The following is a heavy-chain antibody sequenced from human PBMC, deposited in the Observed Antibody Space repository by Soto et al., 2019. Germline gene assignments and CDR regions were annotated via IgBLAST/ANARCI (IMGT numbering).Heavy chain of an antibody. J-gene: IGHJ4*02. Sequence: GGSLRLSCAASGFTFSSYAMSWVRQAPGKGLEWVSAISGSGGSTYYADSVKGRFTISRDNSKNTLYLQMNSLRAEDTAVYYCSSCRWALYSSSSAFFDYWGQGTLVTVSS. CDR2: ISGSGGST. CDR1: GFTFSSYA. CDR3: SSCRWALYSSSSAFFDY. D-gene: IGHD6-6*01. V-gene: IGHV3-23*01.